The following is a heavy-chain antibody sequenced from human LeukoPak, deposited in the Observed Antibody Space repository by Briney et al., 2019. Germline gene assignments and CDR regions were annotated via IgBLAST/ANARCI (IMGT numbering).Heavy chain of an antibody. Sequence: PGGSLRLSCAASGFTFSDYYMSWIRQAPGKGLEGVSYISSYTSYTNYADSVKGRFTISRDNAKNSLYLQMNSLRAEDTAVYYCARGPATAIDYWGQGTLVTASS. CDR3: ARGPATAIDY. J-gene: IGHJ4*02. CDR2: ISSYTSYT. V-gene: IGHV3-11*05. CDR1: GFTFSDYY. D-gene: IGHD2-21*02.